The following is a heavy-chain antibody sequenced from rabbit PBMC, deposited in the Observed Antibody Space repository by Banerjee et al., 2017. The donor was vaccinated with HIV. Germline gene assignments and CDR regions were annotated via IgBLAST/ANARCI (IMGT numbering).Heavy chain of an antibody. V-gene: IGHV1S7*01. D-gene: IGHD8-1*01. Sequence: QLEESAGGLVQPGGSLKLSCKASGFTLSSYYMNWVRQAPGKGLEWIGYIDPVFGITYYANWVNGRFSISRENAQNTVLLQMTSLTAADTATYFCARYGAGGSYFALWGPGTLVTVS. J-gene: IGHJ4*01. CDR1: GFTLSSYY. CDR3: ARYGAGGSYFAL. CDR2: IDPVFGIT.